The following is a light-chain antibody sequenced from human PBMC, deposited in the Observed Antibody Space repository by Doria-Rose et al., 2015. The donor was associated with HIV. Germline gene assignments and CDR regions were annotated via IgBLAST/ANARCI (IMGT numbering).Light chain of an antibody. CDR2: DGS. CDR1: QSFSSTY. J-gene: IGKJ1*01. CDR3: HQYGTSWT. Sequence: EIVMTQSPGTLSLSPGERATLSCRASQSFSSTYLAWYQQKPGQAPSLPIYDGSTRATGISDRFSASLSGTDFTITINRLEAEDFALYYCHQYGTSWTFGQGTTVEI. V-gene: IGKV3-20*01.